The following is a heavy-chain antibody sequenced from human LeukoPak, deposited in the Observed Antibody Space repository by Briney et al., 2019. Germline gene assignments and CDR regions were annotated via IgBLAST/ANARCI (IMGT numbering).Heavy chain of an antibody. D-gene: IGHD3-22*01. Sequence: GGSLRLSCAASGFTFSSYAMSWVRQAPGKGLEWVSAISGGGGSTYYADSVKGRFTISRDNSKNTLYLQMNSLRAEDTAVYYCAKQTRYDTPAGGRGFDYWGQGTLVTVSS. CDR3: AKQTRYDTPAGGRGFDY. J-gene: IGHJ4*02. CDR2: ISGGGGST. V-gene: IGHV3-23*01. CDR1: GFTFSSYA.